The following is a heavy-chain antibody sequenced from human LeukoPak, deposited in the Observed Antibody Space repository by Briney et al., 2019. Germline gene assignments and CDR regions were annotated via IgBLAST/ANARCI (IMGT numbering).Heavy chain of an antibody. CDR3: ARGLSSGWVDY. V-gene: IGHV4-34*01. J-gene: IGHJ4*02. CDR1: GGSFSGYY. CDR2: SIHTGNS. Sequence: PSETLSLTCAVYGGSFSGYYWTWIRQSPGGGLEWIGESIHTGNSNYKPSLSGRVTISLDTSKHQFSLKLSSVTAADTAVYYCARGLSSGWVDYWGQGTLVTVSS. D-gene: IGHD6-19*01.